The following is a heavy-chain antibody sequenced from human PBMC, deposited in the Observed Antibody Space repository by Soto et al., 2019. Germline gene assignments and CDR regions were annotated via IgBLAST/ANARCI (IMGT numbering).Heavy chain of an antibody. CDR2: INQDGGRT. J-gene: IGHJ4*02. Sequence: GGSLRLSCAASGFTFSTYWMTWVRQAPGKGLEWVANINQDGGRTYSVDSVKGRFTISRDNAKNTLYLQMNSLRAEDTAVYYFARDVVKRNFGGFSSGLRHWGQGTLVTLSS. V-gene: IGHV3-7*01. D-gene: IGHD3-3*01. CDR3: ARDVVKRNFGGFSSGLRH. CDR1: GFTFSTYW.